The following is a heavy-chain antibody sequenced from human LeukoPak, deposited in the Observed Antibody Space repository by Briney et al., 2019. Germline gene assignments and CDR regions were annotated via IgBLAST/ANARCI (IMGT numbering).Heavy chain of an antibody. CDR2: ISGSGGST. CDR3: AKDHTIVVVPAAAADGY. J-gene: IGHJ4*02. D-gene: IGHD2-2*01. V-gene: IGHV3-23*01. Sequence: GGSLRLSCAASGFTFSSYAMSWVRQAPGKGLEWVSAISGSGGSTYYADSVKGRFTISRDNSKNTLYLQMNSLRAEDTAVYYCAKDHTIVVVPAAAADGYWGQGTLVTVSS. CDR1: GFTFSSYA.